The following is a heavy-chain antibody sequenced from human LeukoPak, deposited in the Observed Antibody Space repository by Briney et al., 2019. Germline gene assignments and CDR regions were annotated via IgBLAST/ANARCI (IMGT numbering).Heavy chain of an antibody. V-gene: IGHV4-61*02. CDR1: GVSISSGSYY. CDR3: ARARDGYNLDY. CDR2: IYISGSP. D-gene: IGHD5-24*01. Sequence: SQTLSLTCNVSGVSISSGSYYWSWIRQPAGKGLEWIGRIYISGSPKYNPSLRSRVTMSVDTSKSQFSLKLSSVTAADTAVYYCARARDGYNLDYWGQGTLVIVSS. J-gene: IGHJ4*02.